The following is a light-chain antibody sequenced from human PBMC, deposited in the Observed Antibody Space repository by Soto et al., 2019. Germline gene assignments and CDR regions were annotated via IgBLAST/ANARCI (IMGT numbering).Light chain of an antibody. Sequence: DIQLTPSPSSLSASVTDRVTITCRASQAINNNLNWYQQKLGKAPELLIYRASTLQSGVPSRFSGSGSGTDFTLTISSLEHEDFGTYYCQQSDSPPYTFGQGTKVEIK. CDR3: QQSDSPPYT. CDR2: RAS. CDR1: QAINNN. V-gene: IGKV1-39*01. J-gene: IGKJ2*01.